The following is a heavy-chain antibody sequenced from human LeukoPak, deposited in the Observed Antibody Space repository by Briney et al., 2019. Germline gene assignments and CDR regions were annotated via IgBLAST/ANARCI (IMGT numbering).Heavy chain of an antibody. Sequence: GGSLRLSCAASGFTFSSYAMNWVRQAPGKGLEWVSSISSSSSYIYYADSVKGRFTISRDNAKNSLYLQMNSLRAEDTAVYYCARDILTFYGASDAFDIWGQGTMVTVSS. D-gene: IGHD4-17*01. J-gene: IGHJ3*02. CDR3: ARDILTFYGASDAFDI. V-gene: IGHV3-21*01. CDR1: GFTFSSYA. CDR2: ISSSSSYI.